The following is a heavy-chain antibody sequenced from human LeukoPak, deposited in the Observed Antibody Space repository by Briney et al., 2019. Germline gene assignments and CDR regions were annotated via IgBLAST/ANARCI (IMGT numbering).Heavy chain of an antibody. D-gene: IGHD6-19*01. J-gene: IGHJ4*02. CDR3: AREAVAGLGRVDY. CDR2: IIPIFGTA. Sequence: SVRVSCKASGGTFSSYAISWVRQAPGQGLEWMGGIIPIFGTANYAQKFQGRVTITADESTSTAYMELSSLRSEDTAVYYCAREAVAGLGRVDYWGQGTLVTVSS. V-gene: IGHV1-69*13. CDR1: GGTFSSYA.